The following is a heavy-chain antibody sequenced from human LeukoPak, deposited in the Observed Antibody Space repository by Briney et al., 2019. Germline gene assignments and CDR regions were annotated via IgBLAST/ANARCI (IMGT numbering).Heavy chain of an antibody. Sequence: SETLSLTCTVSGGSISSYYWSWIRQPPGKGLEWIGYIYYSGSTNYNPSLKSRVTISVDTSKNQFSLKLSSVTAADTAVYYCARRYYYYDSSGYYYVDAFDIWGQGTMVTVSS. CDR1: GGSISSYY. CDR3: ARRYYYYDSSGYYYVDAFDI. V-gene: IGHV4-59*08. D-gene: IGHD3-22*01. CDR2: IYYSGST. J-gene: IGHJ3*02.